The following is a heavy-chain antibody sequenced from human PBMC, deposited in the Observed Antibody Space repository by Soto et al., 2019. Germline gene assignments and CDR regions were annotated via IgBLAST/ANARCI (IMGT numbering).Heavy chain of an antibody. Sequence: QLQLQESGPGLVKPSETLSLTCSVSGGSLSSGPYSWGWIRQPPGKGLEWIGTFYYSGSTHYNPSLVSRVTISEDTSKNQFSLKVTSVTAADTAMYYCARLGGYCSSTSCYGYYGMDVWGQGTTVTVSS. CDR1: GGSLSSGPYS. J-gene: IGHJ6*02. V-gene: IGHV4-39*01. CDR2: FYYSGST. CDR3: ARLGGYCSSTSCYGYYGMDV. D-gene: IGHD2-2*01.